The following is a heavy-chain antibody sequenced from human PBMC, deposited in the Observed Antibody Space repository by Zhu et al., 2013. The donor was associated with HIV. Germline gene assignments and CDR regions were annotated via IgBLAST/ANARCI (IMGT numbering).Heavy chain of an antibody. CDR2: IIPIFGTA. D-gene: IGHD4-17*01. Sequence: QVQLVQSGAEVKKPGSSVKVSCKASGGTFSSYAISWVRQAPGQGLEWMGGIIPIFGTANYAQKFQGRVTITADKSTSTAYMELSSLRSEDTAVYYCASGIANYGGNSVGGFYFDYWGQGTLVTVSS. J-gene: IGHJ4*02. CDR3: ASGIANYGGNSVGGFYFDY. V-gene: IGHV1-69*06. CDR1: GGTFSSYA.